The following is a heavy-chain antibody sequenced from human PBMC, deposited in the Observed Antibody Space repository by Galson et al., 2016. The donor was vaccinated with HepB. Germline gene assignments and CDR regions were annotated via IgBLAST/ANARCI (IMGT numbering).Heavy chain of an antibody. Sequence: QSGAEVKKPGESLKISCKGSGYSFTSYWIGWVRQMPGKGLEWMGIIYPGDSDTRYSTSFQGQVTISADKSISTAYLQWSSLKASDTAIYYCARQRSYADSSGYYYVFDYWGQGTLVTVSS. CDR2: IYPGDSDT. J-gene: IGHJ4*02. CDR3: ARQRSYADSSGYYYVFDY. D-gene: IGHD3-22*01. V-gene: IGHV5-51*01. CDR1: GYSFTSYW.